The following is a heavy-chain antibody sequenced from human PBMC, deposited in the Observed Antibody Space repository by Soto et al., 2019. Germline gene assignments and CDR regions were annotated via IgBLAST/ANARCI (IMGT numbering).Heavy chain of an antibody. J-gene: IGHJ3*02. Sequence: SEILSLTCAINSPSFLDYYGTWVDQPPGKGLEWIGEINHSGSTNYNPSLKSRVTISVDTSKNQFSLKLSSVTAADTAVYYCARGRGITMVRGTPFGIWGQGTMVS. D-gene: IGHD3-10*01. V-gene: IGHV4-34*01. CDR3: ARGRGITMVRGTPFGI. CDR2: INHSGST. CDR1: SPSFLDYY.